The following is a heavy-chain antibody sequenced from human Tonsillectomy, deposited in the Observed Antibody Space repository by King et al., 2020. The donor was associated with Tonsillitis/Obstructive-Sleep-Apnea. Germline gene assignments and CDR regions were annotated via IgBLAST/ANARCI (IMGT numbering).Heavy chain of an antibody. CDR1: GGTFSNYA. CDR3: AREEGWLHAPNEYNYFYMDV. J-gene: IGHJ6*03. V-gene: IGHV1-69*12. CDR2: IIPIFGKT. Sequence: QLVQSGAEVKKPGSSVKVSCKASGGTFSNYAISWVRQAPGQGLEWMGGIIPIFGKTNYAQKFQDRVTITADESTSTAYVELSSLKSEETAVYYCAREEGWLHAPNEYNYFYMDVWGNGTTVTVSS. D-gene: IGHD5-24*01.